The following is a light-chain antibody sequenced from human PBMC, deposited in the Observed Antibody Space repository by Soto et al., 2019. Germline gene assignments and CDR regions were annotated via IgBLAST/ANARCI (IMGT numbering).Light chain of an antibody. J-gene: IGLJ1*01. V-gene: IGLV1-44*01. CDR1: SSNIGTSS. Sequence: QSALTQPHSASGTPGQRVTISCSGSSSNIGTSSVHWFQQLPGTAPKLLISTTNQRPSGVPERFSGSKSGTSASLAISGLQSEDEADYYCAAWDDSLNGHVFENGTKVTVL. CDR2: TTN. CDR3: AAWDDSLNGHV.